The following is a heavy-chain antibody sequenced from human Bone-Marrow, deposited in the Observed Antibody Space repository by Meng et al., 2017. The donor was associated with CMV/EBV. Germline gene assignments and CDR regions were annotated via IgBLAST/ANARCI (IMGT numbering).Heavy chain of an antibody. CDR1: GYTFTSYD. J-gene: IGHJ6*02. D-gene: IGHD6-19*01. Sequence: ASVKVSCKASGYTFTSYDINWVRQATGQGLEWMGWMNPNSGNTGYAQKFQGRVTITRNTSISTAYMELSSLRSEDTAVYYCARDGIAVAGTHYYGMDVWGQGTTVTVSS. CDR3: ARDGIAVAGTHYYGMDV. V-gene: IGHV1-8*03. CDR2: MNPNSGNT.